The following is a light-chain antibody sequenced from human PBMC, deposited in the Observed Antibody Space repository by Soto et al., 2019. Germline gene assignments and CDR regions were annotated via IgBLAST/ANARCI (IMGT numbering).Light chain of an antibody. J-gene: IGKJ1*01. Sequence: DIQMTQSPSSLSASVGDRVTITCRASQGISNYLVWYQQIPGKVPKLLIYAATTLQSGVPSRFSGSGSGTDFTLTISGLQPEDVATYYCQNYSGAPSKFGQGTKVEFK. CDR3: QNYSGAPSK. CDR1: QGISNY. CDR2: AAT. V-gene: IGKV1-27*01.